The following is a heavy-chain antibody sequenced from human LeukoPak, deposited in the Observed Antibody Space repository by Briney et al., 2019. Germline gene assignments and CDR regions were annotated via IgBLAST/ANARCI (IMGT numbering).Heavy chain of an antibody. Sequence: PSQTLSLSCTVSGGSISSGGYYWSWIRKHPGKGLEWIGYIYYSGSTYYNPSLKSRVTISVDTSKNQFSLKLSSVTAADTAVYYCARVIAVTGMAHWFDPWGQGTLVAVSS. CDR1: GGSISSGGYY. V-gene: IGHV4-31*03. CDR2: IYYSGST. D-gene: IGHD6-19*01. J-gene: IGHJ5*02. CDR3: ARVIAVTGMAHWFDP.